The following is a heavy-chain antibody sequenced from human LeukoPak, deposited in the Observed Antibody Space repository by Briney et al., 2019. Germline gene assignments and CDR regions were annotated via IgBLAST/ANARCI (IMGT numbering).Heavy chain of an antibody. CDR1: GYTFTSYY. CDR3: ARVSPNTVTTLQYFDY. Sequence: ASVKVSCKASGYTFTSYYMHWVRQAPGQGLEWMGIINPSGGSTSYAQKFQGRVTITADKSTSTAYMELSSLRSEDTAVYYCARVSPNTVTTLQYFDYWGQGTLVTVSS. V-gene: IGHV1-46*01. J-gene: IGHJ4*02. CDR2: INPSGGST. D-gene: IGHD4-17*01.